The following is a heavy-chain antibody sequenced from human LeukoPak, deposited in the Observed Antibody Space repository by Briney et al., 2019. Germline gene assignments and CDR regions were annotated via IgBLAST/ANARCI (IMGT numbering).Heavy chain of an antibody. CDR1: GFTFSSYG. CDR2: ITGSGGST. CDR3: AKGDYYDLDY. D-gene: IGHD3-22*01. J-gene: IGHJ4*02. Sequence: GSLRLSCAASGFTFSSYGMTWVRQAPGKGLEWVSIITGSGGSTSYADSVRGRFTISRDNSKNTLYLQMNSLRAEDTAVYYCAKGDYYDLDYWGPGTLVSVSS. V-gene: IGHV3-23*01.